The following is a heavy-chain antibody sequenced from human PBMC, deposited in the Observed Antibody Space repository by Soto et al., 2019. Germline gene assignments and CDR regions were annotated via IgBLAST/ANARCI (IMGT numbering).Heavy chain of an antibody. J-gene: IGHJ6*02. CDR1: GYSFTSYW. CDR2: IDPSDSYT. CDR3: ARDVLMVYAISNYYGMDV. Sequence: EVQLVQSGAEVKKPGESLRISCKGSGYSFTSYWISWVRQMPGKGLEWMGRIDPSDSYTNYSPSFQGHVTISADKSISTAYLQWSSLKASDTAMYYCARDVLMVYAISNYYGMDVWGQGTTVTVSS. V-gene: IGHV5-10-1*03. D-gene: IGHD2-8*01.